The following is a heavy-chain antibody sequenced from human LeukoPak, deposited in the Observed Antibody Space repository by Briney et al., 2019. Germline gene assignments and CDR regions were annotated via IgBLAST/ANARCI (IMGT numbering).Heavy chain of an antibody. J-gene: IGHJ4*02. D-gene: IGHD4-23*01. V-gene: IGHV4-61*01. CDR3: ARGDASGYDFFTTVVTPIFDY. Sequence: PSETLSLTCTVSGDSVSSGSYYWSWIRQPPGKGLEWIGYIYYSGSTKYNPSLKSRVTISLDTSKNQFSLKLSSVTAADTAVYYCARGDASGYDFFTTVVTPIFDYWGQGTLVTVSS. CDR1: GDSVSSGSYY. CDR2: IYYSGST.